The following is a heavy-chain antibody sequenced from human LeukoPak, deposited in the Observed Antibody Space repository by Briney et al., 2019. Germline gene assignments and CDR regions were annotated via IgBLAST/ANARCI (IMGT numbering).Heavy chain of an antibody. D-gene: IGHD7-27*01. CDR2: IYYSGST. J-gene: IGHJ3*02. V-gene: IGHV4-59*08. CDR1: GASISSYY. CDR3: ARHQELGFYDAFDI. Sequence: SETLSLTCTVSGASISSYYWSWIRQPPGKGLEWIGYIYYSGSTNYNPSLKSRVTISIDTSKNQFSLNLDSVTAADTAMYYCARHQELGFYDAFDIWGQGTMLTVSS.